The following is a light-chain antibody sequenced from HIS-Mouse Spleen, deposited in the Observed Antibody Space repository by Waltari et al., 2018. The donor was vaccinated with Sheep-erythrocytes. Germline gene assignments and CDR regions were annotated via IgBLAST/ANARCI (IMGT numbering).Light chain of an antibody. V-gene: IGKV1-5*03. J-gene: IGKJ2*01. CDR3: QQYNSYSYT. CDR1: QSISSW. CDR2: KAS. Sequence: DIQMTQSPSTLSASVGDRVTITCRASQSISSWLAWYQQKPGKAPKLLIYKASSLESGVQSRCSGSGSGTEFTLTISSLQPDDFATYYCQQYNSYSYTFGQGTKLEIK.